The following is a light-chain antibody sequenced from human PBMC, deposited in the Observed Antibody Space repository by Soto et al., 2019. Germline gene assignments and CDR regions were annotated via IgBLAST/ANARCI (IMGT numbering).Light chain of an antibody. J-gene: IGKJ1*01. CDR1: KNINTW. V-gene: IGKV1-5*01. CDR2: DAS. CDR3: EQSNPLCT. Sequence: DIQMTQSPSTLSASVGDRVTITCRASKNINTWVAWYQQKPGKAPKLLIYDASSLESGVPSRVSGSGSGTEFTVAISGRKAYHLATYRAEQSNPLCTFGPGTKVDIK.